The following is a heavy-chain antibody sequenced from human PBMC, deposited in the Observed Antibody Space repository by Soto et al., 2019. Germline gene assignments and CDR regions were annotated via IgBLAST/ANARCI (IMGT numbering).Heavy chain of an antibody. CDR2: ISYDGSNK. Sequence: QVQLVESGGGVVQPGRSLRLSCAASGFTFSSYAMHWVRQAPGKGLEWVAVISYDGSNKYYADSVKGRFTISRDNSKNTLYLQMKSLRAEDTAVYYCARGGGVRGVITFDYWGQGTLVTVSS. D-gene: IGHD3-10*01. J-gene: IGHJ4*02. V-gene: IGHV3-30-3*01. CDR3: ARGGGVRGVITFDY. CDR1: GFTFSSYA.